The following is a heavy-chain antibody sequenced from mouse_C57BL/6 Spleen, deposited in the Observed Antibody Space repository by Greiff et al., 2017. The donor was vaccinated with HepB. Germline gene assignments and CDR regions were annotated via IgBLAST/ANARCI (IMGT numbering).Heavy chain of an antibody. V-gene: IGHV1-26*01. CDR1: GYTFTDYY. J-gene: IGHJ4*01. Sequence: VQLQQSGPELVKPGASVKISCKASGYTFTDYYMNWVKQSHGKSLEWIGDINPNNGGTSYNQKFKGKATLTVDKSSSTAYMELRSLTSEDSAVYYCARGFITTDYYAMDYWGQGTSVTVSS. CDR2: INPNNGGT. CDR3: ARGFITTDYYAMDY. D-gene: IGHD1-1*01.